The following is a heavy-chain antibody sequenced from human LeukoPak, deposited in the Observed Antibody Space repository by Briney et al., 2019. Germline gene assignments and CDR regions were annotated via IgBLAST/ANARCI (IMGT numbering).Heavy chain of an antibody. CDR1: GLTFSSYS. CDR2: IKQDGSEK. CDR3: ARDGRYYDSSGYPEPFDY. D-gene: IGHD3-22*01. J-gene: IGHJ4*02. Sequence: PGGSLRLSCAASGLTFSSYSMNWVRQAPGKGLEWVANIKQDGSEKYYVDSVKGRFTISRDNAKNSLYLQMNSLRAEDTAVYYCARDGRYYDSSGYPEPFDYWGQGTLVTVSS. V-gene: IGHV3-7*01.